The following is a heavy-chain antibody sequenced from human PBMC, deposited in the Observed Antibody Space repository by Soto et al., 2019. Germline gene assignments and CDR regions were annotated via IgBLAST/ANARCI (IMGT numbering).Heavy chain of an antibody. D-gene: IGHD1-26*01. CDR2: IYPGFSDT. CDR1: GYSFTSYW. J-gene: IGHJ4*02. Sequence: GESLKISCKGSGYSFTSYWIGWVRQRPGKDLECMGIIYPGFSDTRYSPSFQGQVTISADKSISTAYLQWSSLKASDTAMYYFARPFSAPDFDYWGQGTLVTVSS. V-gene: IGHV5-51*01. CDR3: ARPFSAPDFDY.